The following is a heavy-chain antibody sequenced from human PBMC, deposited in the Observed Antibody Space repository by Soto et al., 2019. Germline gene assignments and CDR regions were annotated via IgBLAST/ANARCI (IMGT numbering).Heavy chain of an antibody. V-gene: IGHV4-4*02. CDR1: GGSISSTNW. CDR2: IYHSGRP. Sequence: QVQLRASGPGLVKTSGTLSLTCAVSGGSISSTNWWTWVRQPPGKGLEWIGEIYHSGRPTYSPSSTGRATISVDKSNNQFSPRLRSVTAADTAAYYSATLPPRIVVALLPIPTWGQGILVTVSS. J-gene: IGHJ5*02. CDR3: ATLPPRIVVALLPIPT. D-gene: IGHD2-21*01.